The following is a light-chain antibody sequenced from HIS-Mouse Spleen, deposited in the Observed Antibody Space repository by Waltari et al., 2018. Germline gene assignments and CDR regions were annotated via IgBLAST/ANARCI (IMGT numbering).Light chain of an antibody. J-gene: IGKJ2*01. CDR2: GSS. CDR3: QQYGSSPRT. V-gene: IGKV3-20*01. CDR1: QSVSSSY. Sequence: EIVLTQSPGTLSLSPGERATLSCRASQSVSSSYLAWYQQEPGQAPRLLIYGSSRRATGIPERFSGSGSGTDFTLTISRLEPEDFAVYYCQQYGSSPRTFGQGTKLEIK.